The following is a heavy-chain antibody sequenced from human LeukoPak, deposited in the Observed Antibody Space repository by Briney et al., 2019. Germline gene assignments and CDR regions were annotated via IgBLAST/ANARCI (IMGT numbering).Heavy chain of an antibody. J-gene: IGHJ6*02. D-gene: IGHD5-18*01. CDR3: ARGPRRGYSPYYYYYGMDV. CDR2: IIPIFGTA. V-gene: IGHV1-69*13. CDR1: GGTFSSYA. Sequence: GASVKVSCKASGGTFSSYAISWVRQAPGQGLEWMGGIIPIFGTANYAQKFQGRVTITADESTSTAYMEPSSLRSEDTAVYYCARGPRRGYSPYYYYYGMDVWGQGTTVTVSS.